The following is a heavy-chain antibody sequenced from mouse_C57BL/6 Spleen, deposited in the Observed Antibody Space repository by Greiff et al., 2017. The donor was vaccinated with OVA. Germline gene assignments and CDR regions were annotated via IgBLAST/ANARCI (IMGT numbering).Heavy chain of an antibody. V-gene: IGHV1-59*01. CDR2: IDPSDSYT. Sequence: VQLQQPGAELVRPGTSVKLSCKASGYTFTSYWMHWVKQRPGQGLEWIGVIDPSDSYTNYNQKFKGKATLTVDTSSSTAYMQLSSLTSEDSAVYYCARGIYYGNYNYAMDYWGQGTSVTVSS. CDR3: ARGIYYGNYNYAMDY. CDR1: GYTFTSYW. D-gene: IGHD2-1*01. J-gene: IGHJ4*01.